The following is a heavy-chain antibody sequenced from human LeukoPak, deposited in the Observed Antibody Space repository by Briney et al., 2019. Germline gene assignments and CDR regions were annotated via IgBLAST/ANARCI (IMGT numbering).Heavy chain of an antibody. Sequence: SETLSLTCTVSGGSISSYYWSWVRQPPGKGLEWIGYIYYSGSTNYNPSLKSRATISVDTSKNQFSLKLSSVTAADTAVYYCARHNYYDSSGWSLDYWGQGTLVTVSS. CDR3: ARHNYYDSSGWSLDY. J-gene: IGHJ4*02. CDR2: IYYSGST. CDR1: GGSISSYY. V-gene: IGHV4-59*08. D-gene: IGHD6-19*01.